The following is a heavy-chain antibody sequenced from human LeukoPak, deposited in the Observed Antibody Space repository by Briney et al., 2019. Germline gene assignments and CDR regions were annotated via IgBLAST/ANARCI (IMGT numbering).Heavy chain of an antibody. CDR2: ISYDGNNK. D-gene: IGHD2-15*01. CDR3: ARALGAYCSGGSCPCYY. J-gene: IGHJ4*02. V-gene: IGHV3-30-3*01. CDR1: GFTFSSYE. Sequence: PGGSLRLSCAASGFTFSSYEMNWVRQAPAKGLEWVALISYDGNNKYYADSVKGRFTISRDNSKNTLYLQMNSLRAEDTAVYYCARALGAYCSGGSCPCYYWGQGTLVTVSS.